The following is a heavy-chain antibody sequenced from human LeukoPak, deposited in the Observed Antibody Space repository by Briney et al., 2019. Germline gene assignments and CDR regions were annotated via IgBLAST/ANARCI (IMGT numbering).Heavy chain of an antibody. Sequence: GGPLRLSCAASGFTFSNYAMSWVRQAPGKGLEWVSAIGGRGDSTYYADSVKGRFTISRDNSKNTVYLQMNSLRADDTAVYYCAKDRVSPGFNWFDPWGQGTLVTVSS. CDR3: AKDRVSPGFNWFDP. D-gene: IGHD3-16*01. J-gene: IGHJ5*02. V-gene: IGHV3-23*01. CDR2: IGGRGDST. CDR1: GFTFSNYA.